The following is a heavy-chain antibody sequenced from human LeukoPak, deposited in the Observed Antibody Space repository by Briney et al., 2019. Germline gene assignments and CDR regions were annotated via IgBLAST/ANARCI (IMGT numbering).Heavy chain of an antibody. Sequence: GGSLRLSCAASGFTFSSYGMNWVRQAPGKGLEWVSAISGSGGTTYYADSVRGRFTISRDNAKNTLNLQMNSLRAEDTAVYYCAKLYQPDYWGQGTLVTVSS. CDR3: AKLYQPDY. CDR2: ISGSGGTT. CDR1: GFTFSSYG. V-gene: IGHV3-23*01. J-gene: IGHJ4*02. D-gene: IGHD3-16*02.